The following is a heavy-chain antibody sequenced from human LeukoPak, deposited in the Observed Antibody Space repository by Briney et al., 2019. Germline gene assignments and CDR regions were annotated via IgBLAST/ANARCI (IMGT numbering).Heavy chain of an antibody. CDR2: INPSGGST. D-gene: IGHD4-17*01. V-gene: IGHV1-46*01. Sequence: ASVKVSCKASGYTFTSYYMHWVRQAPGQGLEWMGIINPSGGSTSYAQKFQGRVTMTRDTSTSIVYMELSSLRSEDTAVYYCARGVYGDYPINPFDYWGQGTLVTVSS. J-gene: IGHJ4*02. CDR1: GYTFTSYY. CDR3: ARGVYGDYPINPFDY.